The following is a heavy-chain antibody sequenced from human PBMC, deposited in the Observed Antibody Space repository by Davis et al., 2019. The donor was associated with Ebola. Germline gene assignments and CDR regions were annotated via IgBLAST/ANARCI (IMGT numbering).Heavy chain of an antibody. CDR2: IKRDGTEK. J-gene: IGHJ4*02. Sequence: GESLKISCAASGFTFSMSWMSWVRQAPGKGLEWVASIKRDGTEKYYVDSVKGRFTFSRDNAKNSLYLQMSSLRAEDTAVYFCARDRRLTVTPHFDYWGQGTLVTVSS. V-gene: IGHV3-7*03. D-gene: IGHD4-17*01. CDR1: GFTFSMSW. CDR3: ARDRRLTVTPHFDY.